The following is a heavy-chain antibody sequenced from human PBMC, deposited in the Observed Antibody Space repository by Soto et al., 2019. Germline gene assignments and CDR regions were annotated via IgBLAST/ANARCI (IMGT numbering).Heavy chain of an antibody. CDR2: INPSGGST. CDR1: GYTFTSYY. V-gene: IGHV1-46*01. D-gene: IGHD5-18*01. CDR3: ARDVDTAMGVENWFDP. Sequence: GASVKVSCKASGYTFTSYYMHWVRQAPGQGLEWMGIINPSGGSTSYAQKFQGRVTMTRDTSTSTVYMELSSLRSEDTAVYYCARDVDTAMGVENWFDPWGQGTLVTVPQ. J-gene: IGHJ5*02.